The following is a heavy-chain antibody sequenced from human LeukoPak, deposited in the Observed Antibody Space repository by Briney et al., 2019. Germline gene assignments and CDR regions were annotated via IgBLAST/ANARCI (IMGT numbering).Heavy chain of an antibody. D-gene: IGHD3-22*01. J-gene: IGHJ3*02. CDR3: ASLYYYDSSGYYYEEAFDI. CDR1: GFTFSSYG. Sequence: GGSLRLSCAASGFTFSSYGMHWVRQAPGKGLEWVAVIWYDGSNKYYADSVKGRFTISRDNSKNTLYLQMNSLRAEDTAVYYCASLYYYDSSGYYYEEAFDIWGQGTMVTVSS. CDR2: IWYDGSNK. V-gene: IGHV3-33*08.